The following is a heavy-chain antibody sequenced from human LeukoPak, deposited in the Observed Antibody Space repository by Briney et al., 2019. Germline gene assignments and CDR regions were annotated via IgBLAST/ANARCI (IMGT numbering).Heavy chain of an antibody. CDR3: ARASFYYDSRALDP. D-gene: IGHD3-22*01. J-gene: IGHJ5*02. Sequence: GGSLRLSCAASGFTVSSNYMNWVRQAPGKGLEWVSVIYGDGNTYYTDSVKGRFTISRDNSKNTVLPQVNSLRAEDTAVYYCARASFYYDSRALDPWGQGALVTVSS. V-gene: IGHV3-53*01. CDR1: GFTVSSNY. CDR2: IYGDGNT.